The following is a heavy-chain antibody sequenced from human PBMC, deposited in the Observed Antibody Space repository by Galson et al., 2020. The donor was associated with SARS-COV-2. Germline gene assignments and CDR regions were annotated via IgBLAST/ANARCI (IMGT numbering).Heavy chain of an antibody. V-gene: IGHV4-59*08. CDR1: GDSSSINC. CDR2: VCYTGYT. Sequence: SETLSLTCSVSGDSSSINCWSWIRQPPGKGLEWIGYVCYTGYTDYNPSLKSRVTLSMDTSKKQLSLNLSSVTAADTAMYYCARWAGYSRTSTLVEPLFDWWGQGTLVTVSS. J-gene: IGHJ4*02. D-gene: IGHD5-12*01. CDR3: ARWAGYSRTSTLVEPLFDW.